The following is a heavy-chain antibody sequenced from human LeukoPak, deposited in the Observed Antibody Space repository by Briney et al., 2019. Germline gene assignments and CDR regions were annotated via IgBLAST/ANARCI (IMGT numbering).Heavy chain of an antibody. CDR3: AKVKFGGDGAFDI. V-gene: IGHV3-23*01. CDR1: GFTFSSYA. Sequence: GGSLRLSCAASGFTFSSYAMGWVRQAPGKGLEWVSAISGSGVSTYYADSVKGRFTISRDNSKNTLYLQMNSLRAEDTAVYYCAKVKFGGDGAFDIWGQGTMVTVSS. D-gene: IGHD4-17*01. CDR2: ISGSGVST. J-gene: IGHJ3*02.